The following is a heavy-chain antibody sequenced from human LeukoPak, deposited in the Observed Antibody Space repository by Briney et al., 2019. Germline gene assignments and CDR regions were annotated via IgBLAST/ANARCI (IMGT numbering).Heavy chain of an antibody. D-gene: IGHD3-3*01. Sequence: TSETLSLTCTVSGGSISSSSYYWGWIRQPAGKGLEWIGRIYTSGSTNYNPSLKSRVTMSVDTSKNQFSLKLSSVTAADTAVYYCARDLSITIFGVVTNDAFDIWGQGTMVTVSS. CDR2: IYTSGST. V-gene: IGHV4-61*02. CDR1: GGSISSSSYY. CDR3: ARDLSITIFGVVTNDAFDI. J-gene: IGHJ3*02.